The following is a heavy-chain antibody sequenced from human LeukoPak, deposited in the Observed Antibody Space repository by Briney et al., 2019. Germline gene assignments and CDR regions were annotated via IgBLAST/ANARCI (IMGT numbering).Heavy chain of an antibody. CDR2: INHSGST. CDR3: ARGGRKDY. CDR1: GGSFSGYY. D-gene: IGHD2-15*01. Sequence: KPSETLSLTCAVYGGSFSGYYWSWIRQPPGKGLEWIGEINHSGSTNYNPSLKSRVTISVDTSKNQFSLKLSSVTAADTAVYYCARGGRKDYWGQGTLVTVSS. J-gene: IGHJ4*02. V-gene: IGHV4-34*01.